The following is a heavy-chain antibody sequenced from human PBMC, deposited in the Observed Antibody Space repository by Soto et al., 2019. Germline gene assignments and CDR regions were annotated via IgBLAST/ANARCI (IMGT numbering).Heavy chain of an antibody. Sequence: ASVKVSCKASGYTFTGYYMHWVRQAPGQGLEWMGWINPNSGGTNYAQKFQGWVTMTRDTSISTAYMELSRLRSDDTAVYYCARDVVDSGSGGYYGMYVWGQGTTVTVSS. CDR1: GYTFTGYY. V-gene: IGHV1-2*04. D-gene: IGHD2-21*01. J-gene: IGHJ6*02. CDR2: INPNSGGT. CDR3: ARDVVDSGSGGYYGMYV.